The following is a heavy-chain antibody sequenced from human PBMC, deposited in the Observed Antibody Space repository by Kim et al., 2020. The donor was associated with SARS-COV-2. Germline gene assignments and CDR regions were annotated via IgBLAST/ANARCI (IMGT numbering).Heavy chain of an antibody. Sequence: YYLDSVKGRFTISRDNAKNSLYLQMNSLRAEDTAVYYCARLDSSGYQDYWGQGTLVTVSS. V-gene: IGHV3-7*01. CDR3: ARLDSSGYQDY. D-gene: IGHD3-22*01. J-gene: IGHJ4*02.